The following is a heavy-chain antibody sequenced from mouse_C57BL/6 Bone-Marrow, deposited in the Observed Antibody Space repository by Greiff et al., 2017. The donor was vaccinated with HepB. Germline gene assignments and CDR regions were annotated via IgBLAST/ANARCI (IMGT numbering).Heavy chain of an antibody. CDR2: IYPGGGYT. Sequence: VQLQQSGAELVRPGTSVKMSCKASGYTFTNYWIGGAKQRPGHGLEGIGDIYPGGGYTNYNEKFKGKATLTADKSSSTAYMQFSSLPSEDSAIYYCARKYYYAMDDWGKGTSVTVSS. J-gene: IGHJ4*01. CDR3: ARKYYYAMDD. V-gene: IGHV1-63*01. CDR1: GYTFTNYW.